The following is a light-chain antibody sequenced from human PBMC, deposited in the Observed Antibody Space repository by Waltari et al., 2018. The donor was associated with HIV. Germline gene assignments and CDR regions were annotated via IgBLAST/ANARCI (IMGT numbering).Light chain of an antibody. CDR3: QQYGSSPRA. J-gene: IGKJ1*01. CDR1: QSVSSSY. Sequence: EIVLTQSPGTLSLSPGERATLSCRASQSVSSSYLAWYQQKPGHAPRLLIYGASSRATGIPDRFSGSGSETDFTLTISRLEPEDFAVYYCQQYGSSPRAFGQGTKVEIK. CDR2: GAS. V-gene: IGKV3-20*01.